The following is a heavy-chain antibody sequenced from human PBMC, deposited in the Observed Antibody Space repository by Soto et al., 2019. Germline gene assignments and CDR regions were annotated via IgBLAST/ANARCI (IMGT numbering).Heavy chain of an antibody. CDR1: GGSISSGGYY. D-gene: IGHD3-22*01. CDR2: IYYSGST. Sequence: SETLSLTCTVSGGSISSGGYYWSWIRQHPGKGLEWIGYIYYSGSTYYNPSLKSRVTISVDTSKNQFSLKLSSVTAADTAVYYCAKRYYDSSGYVAFDIWGQGTMVTVSS. J-gene: IGHJ3*02. CDR3: AKRYYDSSGYVAFDI. V-gene: IGHV4-31*03.